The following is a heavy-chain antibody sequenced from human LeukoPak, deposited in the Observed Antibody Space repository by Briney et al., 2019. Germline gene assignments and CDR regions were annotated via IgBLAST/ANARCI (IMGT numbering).Heavy chain of an antibody. CDR1: GGTFSSYA. J-gene: IGHJ4*02. V-gene: IGHV1-69*04. CDR3: ARVYDYYGSGSLSGALDY. Sequence: RASVKVSCKASGGTFSSYAISWVRQAPGQGLEWMGRIIPILGIANYAQKFQGRVTITADKSTSTAYMELSSLRSEDTAVYYCARVYDYYGSGSLSGALDYWGQGTLVTVSS. D-gene: IGHD3-10*01. CDR2: IIPILGIA.